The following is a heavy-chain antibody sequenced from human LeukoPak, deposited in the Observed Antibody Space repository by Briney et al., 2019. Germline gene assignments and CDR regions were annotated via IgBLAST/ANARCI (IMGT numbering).Heavy chain of an antibody. D-gene: IGHD3-16*02. CDR2: ISGSGGST. CDR3: AIHASNYDYVWGSYRELNYFDY. CDR1: GLTFSSYA. V-gene: IGHV3-23*01. Sequence: GGSLRLSCAASGLTFSSYAMSWVRQAPGKGLEWVSAISGSGGSTYYADSVKGRFTISRDNSKNTLYLQMNSLRAEDTAVYYCAIHASNYDYVWGSYRELNYFDYWGQGTLVTVSS. J-gene: IGHJ4*02.